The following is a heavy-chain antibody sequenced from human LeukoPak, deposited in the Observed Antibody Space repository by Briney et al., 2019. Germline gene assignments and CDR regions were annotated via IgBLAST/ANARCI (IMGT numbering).Heavy chain of an antibody. D-gene: IGHD3-22*01. CDR1: GGSISSGGYS. J-gene: IGHJ5*02. V-gene: IGHV4-30-2*01. Sequence: PSETLSLTCAVSGGSISSGGYSWSWIRQPPGKGLEWIGYIYHSGSTYYNPSLKSRVTISVDRSKNQFPLKLSSVTAADTAVYYCARVGEGYYDNNNWFDPWGQGTLVTVSS. CDR3: ARVGEGYYDNNNWFDP. CDR2: IYHSGST.